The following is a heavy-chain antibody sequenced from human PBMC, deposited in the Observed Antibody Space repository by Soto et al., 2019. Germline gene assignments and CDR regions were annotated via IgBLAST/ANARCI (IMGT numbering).Heavy chain of an antibody. Sequence: SVKVSCKASGGTFSSYAISWVRQAPGQGLEWMGGIIPIFGTANYAQKFQGRVTITADESTSTAYMELSGLRSEDTAVYYCARQYDYDSSGYYYSAFDIWGQATMVTVS. V-gene: IGHV1-69*13. CDR1: GGTFSSYA. J-gene: IGHJ3*02. D-gene: IGHD3-22*01. CDR2: IIPIFGTA. CDR3: ARQYDYDSSGYYYSAFDI.